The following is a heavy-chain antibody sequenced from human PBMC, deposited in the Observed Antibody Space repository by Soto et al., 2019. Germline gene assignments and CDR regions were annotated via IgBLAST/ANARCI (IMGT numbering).Heavy chain of an antibody. D-gene: IGHD6-25*01. Sequence: QVQLVESGGGVVQPGRSLRLSCADSGFTFSSYAMHWVRQAPGKGLEWVAVISYDGSNKYYADSVKGRFTISRDNSKNTVYLQRNSLRAEDTAVYYCARDFRPWVAAEGSYPWGQGTLVTVSS. CDR3: ARDFRPWVAAEGSYP. J-gene: IGHJ5*02. CDR2: ISYDGSNK. V-gene: IGHV3-30-3*01. CDR1: GFTFSSYA.